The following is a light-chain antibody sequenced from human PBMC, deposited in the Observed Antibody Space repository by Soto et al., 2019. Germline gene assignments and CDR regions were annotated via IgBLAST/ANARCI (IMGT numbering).Light chain of an antibody. Sequence: IVLTQSPGTLSSSPGGRATLSWGTSQSVTDKYLAWYKQKPGQAPRRISYGASTRATGIPDRFSGSGSGTGFTLTISRLEPEDFELYYCQQYGRSPTTFGQGTKVDIK. CDR2: GAS. CDR3: QQYGRSPTT. V-gene: IGKV3-20*01. J-gene: IGKJ1*01. CDR1: QSVTDKY.